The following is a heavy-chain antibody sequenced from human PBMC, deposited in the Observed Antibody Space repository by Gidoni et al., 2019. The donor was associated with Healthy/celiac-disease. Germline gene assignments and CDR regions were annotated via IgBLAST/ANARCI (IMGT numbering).Heavy chain of an antibody. CDR2: ISAYNGNT. CDR3: ARDLLLLWFGELLYDAFDI. Sequence: QVQLVQSGAEVKKPGASVKVSCKASGYTFTSYGISWVRQAPGQGLEWMGWISAYNGNTNYAQKLQGRVTMTTDTSTSTAYMELRSLRSDDTAVYYCARDLLLLWFGELLYDAFDIWGQGTMVTVSS. V-gene: IGHV1-18*04. D-gene: IGHD3-10*01. J-gene: IGHJ3*02. CDR1: GYTFTSYG.